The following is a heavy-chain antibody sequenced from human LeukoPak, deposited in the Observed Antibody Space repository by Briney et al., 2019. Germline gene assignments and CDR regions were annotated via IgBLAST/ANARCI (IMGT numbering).Heavy chain of an antibody. D-gene: IGHD6-13*01. Sequence: PGGSLRLSCAASGFTFSSYAMSWVRQAPGKGLEWVSAINGSGGSTYYADSVKGRFTISRDNYKNTLYLQMNSLRAEDTAVYYCAKDRVVGSSWYYFDYWGQGTLVTVSS. V-gene: IGHV3-23*01. CDR3: AKDRVVGSSWYYFDY. CDR2: INGSGGST. CDR1: GFTFSSYA. J-gene: IGHJ4*02.